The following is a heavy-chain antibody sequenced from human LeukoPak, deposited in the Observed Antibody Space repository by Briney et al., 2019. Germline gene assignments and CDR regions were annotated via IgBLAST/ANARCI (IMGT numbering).Heavy chain of an antibody. CDR3: ATGIAAAGYFDY. CDR1: GYTLTELS. D-gene: IGHD6-13*01. Sequence: ASVKVSCKVSGYTLTELSMHWVRQAPGKGLEWMGGFDPEDGETIYAQKFQGRVTMTEDTSTDTAYMELSSLRSEDTAVYYCATGIAAAGYFDYWDQGTLVTVSS. CDR2: FDPEDGET. V-gene: IGHV1-24*01. J-gene: IGHJ4*02.